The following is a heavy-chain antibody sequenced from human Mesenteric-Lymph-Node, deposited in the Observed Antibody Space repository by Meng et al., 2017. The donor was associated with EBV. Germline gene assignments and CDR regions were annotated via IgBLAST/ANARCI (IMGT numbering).Heavy chain of an antibody. D-gene: IGHD5-24*01. CDR2: IYHSGST. V-gene: IGHV4-4*02. Sequence: HLHGLAPGLVHPSGPPALTGAVSVGSGSSGDWWSWVRQSPGMGLEWIGEIYHSGSTHYNPSLKTRVTISVDKSRNQFSLILRSVTAADTAVYHCARLSPGREMVDYWGQGTLVTVSS. J-gene: IGHJ4*02. CDR3: ARLSPGREMVDY. CDR1: VGSGSSGDW.